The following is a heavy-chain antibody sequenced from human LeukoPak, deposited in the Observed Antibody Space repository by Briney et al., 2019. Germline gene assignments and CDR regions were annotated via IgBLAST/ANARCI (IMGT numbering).Heavy chain of an antibody. CDR3: ARAVGHAAGLRAEYFQH. Sequence: PGGSLRLSCVASGFTFSNFAMNWVRQAPGKGLEWVSVVTGDSGTTHYADSVKGRFTISRDNSKNTLYLQMNSLRAEDTAVYYCARAVGHAAGLRAEYFQHWGQGTLVTVSS. CDR2: VTGDSGTT. V-gene: IGHV3-23*01. D-gene: IGHD6-13*01. CDR1: GFTFSNFA. J-gene: IGHJ1*01.